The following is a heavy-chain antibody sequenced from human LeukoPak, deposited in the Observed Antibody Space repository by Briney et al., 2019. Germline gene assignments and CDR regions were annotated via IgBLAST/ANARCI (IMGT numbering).Heavy chain of an antibody. CDR1: GFNFDEYA. V-gene: IGHV3-9*01. D-gene: IGHD3-10*01. J-gene: IGHJ4*02. CDR2: ISWTGDRT. Sequence: PGRSLRLSCTASGFNFDEYAMYWVRQAPGNGLEWVSGISWTGDRTTYADSVKGRFTISRDNAKKSLYLQMNSLRADDTALYYCAKDIDYGSGTYFKSFDYWGQGTRVAVSS. CDR3: AKDIDYGSGTYFKSFDY.